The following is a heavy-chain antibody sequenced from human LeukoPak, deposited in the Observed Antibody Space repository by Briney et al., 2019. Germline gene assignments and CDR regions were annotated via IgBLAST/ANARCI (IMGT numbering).Heavy chain of an antibody. CDR3: ARHTTGGYHGAFGI. CDR2: IYFSGST. Sequence: SETLSLTCSVSGDSIINRSYFWGWIRQPPGRALEWIATIYFSGSTYYNPSLESRVTISVDTSKNQFSLKLFSVTAADTAVYFCARHTTGGYHGAFGIWGQGTMVPVSS. CDR1: GDSIINRSYF. V-gene: IGHV4-39*01. J-gene: IGHJ3*02. D-gene: IGHD2-8*02.